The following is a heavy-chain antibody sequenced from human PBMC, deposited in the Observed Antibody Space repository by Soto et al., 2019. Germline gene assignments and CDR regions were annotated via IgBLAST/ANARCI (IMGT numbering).Heavy chain of an antibody. J-gene: IGHJ3*01. CDR1: GFSFSSYW. V-gene: IGHV3-74*01. Sequence: EVQLVESGGGLVQPGGSLRLSCADSGFSFSSYWMNWVGQGQGKGLVWVSRINTDGSSTNYADSVKGRFTISRDNAKNTVYLQMNSLRAEDTAVYYCARSPGGYYIDWGQGTMVTVSS. CDR3: ARSPGGYYID. D-gene: IGHD3-9*01. CDR2: INTDGSST.